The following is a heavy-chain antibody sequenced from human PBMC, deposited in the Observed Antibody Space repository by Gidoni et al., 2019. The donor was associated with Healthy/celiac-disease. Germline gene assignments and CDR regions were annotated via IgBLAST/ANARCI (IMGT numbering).Heavy chain of an antibody. D-gene: IGHD3-10*01. J-gene: IGHJ6*04. V-gene: IGHV3-30*18. CDR1: GFTFSSYG. Sequence: QVQLVESGGGVVQPGRSLRLSCAASGFTFSSYGMHWVRQAPGKGLEWVAVISYDGSNKYYADSVKGRFTISRDNSKNTLYLQMNSLRAEDTAVYYCAKGSLWFGELTHHMDVWGKGTTVTVSS. CDR3: AKGSLWFGELTHHMDV. CDR2: ISYDGSNK.